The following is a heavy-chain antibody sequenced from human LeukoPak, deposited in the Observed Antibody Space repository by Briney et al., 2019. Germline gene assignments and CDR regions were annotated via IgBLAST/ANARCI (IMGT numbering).Heavy chain of an antibody. V-gene: IGHV3-74*01. Sequence: AGGSLRLSCAASGFTFSSYWMHWVRQAPGKGLVWVSRINSDGGSVAYADSVRGRLTISRDNAKNTLYLQMNSLRVEDTAVYFCATNTAVLDYWGQGTLVTVSS. CDR1: GFTFSSYW. D-gene: IGHD5-18*01. CDR3: ATNTAVLDY. CDR2: INSDGGSV. J-gene: IGHJ4*02.